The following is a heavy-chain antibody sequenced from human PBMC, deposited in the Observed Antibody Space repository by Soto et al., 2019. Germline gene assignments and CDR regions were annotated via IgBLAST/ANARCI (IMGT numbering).Heavy chain of an antibody. CDR2: MNSDGSSI. CDR1: GFTFSRYW. CDR3: AKEAAPVDTMVRGVIMREEFPRRYYFDY. Sequence: PGGFLRLSCAASGFTFSRYWMHWVRQAPGKGLVWVSRMNSDGSSITYADSVKGRFTISRDSAKNTMYLQVHSLRAEDTAVYYCAKEAAPVDTMVRGVIMREEFPRRYYFDYWGQGTLVTVSS. D-gene: IGHD3-10*01. J-gene: IGHJ4*02. V-gene: IGHV3-74*01.